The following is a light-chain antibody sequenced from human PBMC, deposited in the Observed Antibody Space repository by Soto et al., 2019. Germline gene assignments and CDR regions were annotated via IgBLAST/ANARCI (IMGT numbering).Light chain of an antibody. CDR3: QHYDSLPIT. J-gene: IGKJ5*01. CDR1: QSISSW. V-gene: IGKV1-5*01. Sequence: DIQMTQSPSTLSASVGDRVSITCRASQSISSWLAWYQQKPVKAPKLLIYDASSLESGVPSRFSGSGSGTEFTLTISRLEPEDFAVFYCQHYDSLPITFGQGTRLEIK. CDR2: DAS.